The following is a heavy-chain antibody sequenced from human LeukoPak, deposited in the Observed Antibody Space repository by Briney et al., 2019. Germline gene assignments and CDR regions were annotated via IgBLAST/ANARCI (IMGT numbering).Heavy chain of an antibody. CDR3: CAIVSATKFDS. CDR1: GGSFSGYY. Sequence: PSETLSLTCAVYGGSFSGYYWSWIRQPPGKGLEWIGETNHSGSTNYNPSLKSRVTISVDTSKNQFSLKLSSVTAADMAVYYCCAIVSATKFDSWGQGTLVTVSS. J-gene: IGHJ4*02. CDR2: TNHSGST. D-gene: IGHD5/OR15-5a*01. V-gene: IGHV4-34*01.